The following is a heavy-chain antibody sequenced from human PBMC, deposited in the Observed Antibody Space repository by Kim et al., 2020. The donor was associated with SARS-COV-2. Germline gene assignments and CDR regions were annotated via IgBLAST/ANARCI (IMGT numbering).Heavy chain of an antibody. CDR2: IYYSGST. V-gene: IGHV4-59*13. J-gene: IGHJ4*02. Sequence: SETLSLTCTVSGGSISSYYWSWIRQPPGKGLEWIGYIYYSGSTNYNPSPKSRVTISVDTSKNQFSLKLSSMTAADTTVLYCAGGFDYWWQGTLVTVAS. CDR1: GGSISSYY. D-gene: IGHD3-16*01. CDR3: AGGFDY.